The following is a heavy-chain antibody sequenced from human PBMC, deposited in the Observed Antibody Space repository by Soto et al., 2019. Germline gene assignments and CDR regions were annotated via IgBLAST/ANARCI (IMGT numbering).Heavy chain of an antibody. Sequence: EVQLLESGGGLVQPGGSLRLSCAASGFTFRSYAMSWVRQGPGKGLEWVSGISGSGGSTDHADSVKGRLTISRDNSKNTLYLQMNSLRVEDTAVYYCAKEGGGDLPFDYWGQGTLVTVSS. D-gene: IGHD2-21*02. V-gene: IGHV3-23*01. CDR1: GFTFRSYA. CDR2: ISGSGGST. J-gene: IGHJ4*02. CDR3: AKEGGGDLPFDY.